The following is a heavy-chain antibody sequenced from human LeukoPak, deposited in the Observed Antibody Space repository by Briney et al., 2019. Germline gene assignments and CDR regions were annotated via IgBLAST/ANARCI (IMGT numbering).Heavy chain of an antibody. Sequence: PGGSLRLSCAASGFTFSSYSMNWVRQAPGKGLEWVSSISSSSSYIYYADSVKGRFTISRDNSKNTLYLQMNSLRAEDTAVYYCAKSYDSSGSYDYWGQGTLVTVSS. D-gene: IGHD3-22*01. V-gene: IGHV3-21*04. CDR2: ISSSSSYI. CDR1: GFTFSSYS. J-gene: IGHJ4*02. CDR3: AKSYDSSGSYDY.